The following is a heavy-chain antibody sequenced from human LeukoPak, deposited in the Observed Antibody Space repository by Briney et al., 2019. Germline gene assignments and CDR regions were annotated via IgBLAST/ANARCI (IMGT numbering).Heavy chain of an antibody. V-gene: IGHV3-23*01. CDR1: GFTFSTYA. CDR3: ARLPTGPVITIFGVIGDAFDI. Sequence: GGSLRLSYAASGFTFSTYAMNWVRPAPGKVLEWVSCISASGGSAYYADSVKGRFTISRDNSKNTLYLQMNSLRAEDTAVYYCARLPTGPVITIFGVIGDAFDIWGQGTMVTVSS. CDR2: ISASGGSA. J-gene: IGHJ3*02. D-gene: IGHD3-3*01.